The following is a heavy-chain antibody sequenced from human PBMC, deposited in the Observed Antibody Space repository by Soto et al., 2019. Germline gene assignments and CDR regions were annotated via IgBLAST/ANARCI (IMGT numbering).Heavy chain of an antibody. CDR3: ARDLVGATI. Sequence: PGGAPRLSCAAPGFTLSSYNMNWVRQAPGKGLEWVSSISSSSNYIYYADSVKGRFTISRDNAKNSLYLQMNSLRAEDTAVYYCARDLVGATIWGQGTLVTVSS. CDR1: GFTLSSYN. J-gene: IGHJ4*02. CDR2: ISSSSNYI. V-gene: IGHV3-21*01. D-gene: IGHD1-26*01.